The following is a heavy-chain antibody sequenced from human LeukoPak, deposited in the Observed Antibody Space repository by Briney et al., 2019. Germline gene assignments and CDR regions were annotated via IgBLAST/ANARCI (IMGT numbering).Heavy chain of an antibody. V-gene: IGHV3-13*04. CDR3: VRGGVWGLSSNWLEA. CDR1: GFTFSRHD. CDR2: FIPAGDR. J-gene: IGHJ5*02. Sequence: GGSLRLSCEASGFTFSRHDMHWVRQAAGKGLEWVSGFIPAGDRYYAESVKGRFTISGENAKSSLYLEMNSLRVGDTAVYYCVRGGVWGLSSNWLEAWGQGTLVIVSS. D-gene: IGHD7-27*01.